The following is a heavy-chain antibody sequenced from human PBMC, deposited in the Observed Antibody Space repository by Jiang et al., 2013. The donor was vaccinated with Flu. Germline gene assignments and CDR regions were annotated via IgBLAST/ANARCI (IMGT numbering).Heavy chain of an antibody. CDR2: IWYDGSNK. D-gene: IGHD3-22*01. CDR1: GFTFSSYG. CDR3: ARAENYYDSSGYYNEGYFDY. Sequence: QLLESGGGVVQPGRSLRLSCAASGFTFSSYGMHWVRQAPGKGLEWVAVIWYDGSNKYYADSVKGRFTISRDNSKNTLYLQMNSLRAEDTAVYYCARAENYYDSSGYYNEGYFDYWGQGTLVTVSS. V-gene: IGHV3-33*01. J-gene: IGHJ4*02.